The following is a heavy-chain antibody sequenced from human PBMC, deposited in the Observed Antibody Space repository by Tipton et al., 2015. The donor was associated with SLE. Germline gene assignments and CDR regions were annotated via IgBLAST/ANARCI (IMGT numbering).Heavy chain of an antibody. CDR1: GGSFSGYY. CDR3: ARASGGLAHSGPYPWWFDP. D-gene: IGHD5-12*01. CDR2: INHSG. Sequence: TLSLTCAVYGGSFSGYYWSWIRQPPGKGLEWIGEINHSGSTISVDTSKNQFSLKLSSVTAADTAVYYCARASGGLAHSGPYPWWFDPWGQGTLVTVSS. V-gene: IGHV4-34*01. J-gene: IGHJ5*02.